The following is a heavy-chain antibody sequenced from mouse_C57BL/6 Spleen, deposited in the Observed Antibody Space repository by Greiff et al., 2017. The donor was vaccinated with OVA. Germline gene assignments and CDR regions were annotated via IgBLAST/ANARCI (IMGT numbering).Heavy chain of an antibody. V-gene: IGHV1-42*01. CDR1: GYSFTGYY. CDR3: ARQTAQDYFDY. Sequence: EVQVVESGPELVKPGASVKISCKASGYSFTGYYMNWVKQSPEKSLEWIGEINPSTGGTTYNQKFKAKATLTVDKSSSTAYMQLKSLTSEDSAVYYCARQTAQDYFDYWGQGTTLTVSS. J-gene: IGHJ2*01. D-gene: IGHD3-2*02. CDR2: INPSTGGT.